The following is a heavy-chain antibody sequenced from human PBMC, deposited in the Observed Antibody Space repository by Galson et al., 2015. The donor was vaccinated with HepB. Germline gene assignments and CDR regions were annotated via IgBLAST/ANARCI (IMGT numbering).Heavy chain of an antibody. V-gene: IGHV3-74*01. CDR1: GFTFSSYW. Sequence: SLRLSCAASGFTFSSYWMHWVRQAPGKGLVWVSRINSDGSSTSYADSVKGRVTISRDNAKNTLYLQMNSLRAEDTAVYYCARPRLPGAHNHFDPWGQGTLVTVSS. CDR2: INSDGSST. J-gene: IGHJ5*02. D-gene: IGHD2-21*02. CDR3: ARPRLPGAHNHFDP.